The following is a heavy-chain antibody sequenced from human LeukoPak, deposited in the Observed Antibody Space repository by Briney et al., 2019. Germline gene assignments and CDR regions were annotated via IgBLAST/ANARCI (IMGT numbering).Heavy chain of an antibody. J-gene: IGHJ6*03. Sequence: PGGSLRLSCAASGFTFSSYWMSWVRQAPGKGLEWVANIKQDGSEKYYVDSVKGRFTISRDNAKNSLYLQMNSLRAEDTAVYYCARDNIRMVRGVIITTYYYYYMDVWGKGTTVTVSS. CDR2: IKQDGSEK. D-gene: IGHD3-10*01. CDR3: ARDNIRMVRGVIITTYYYYYMDV. V-gene: IGHV3-7*01. CDR1: GFTFSSYW.